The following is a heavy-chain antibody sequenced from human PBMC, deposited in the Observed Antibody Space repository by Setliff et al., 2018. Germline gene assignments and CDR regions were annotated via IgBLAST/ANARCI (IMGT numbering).Heavy chain of an antibody. D-gene: IGHD3-10*01. CDR2: IYHSGST. J-gene: IGHJ6*02. CDR3: ARVRSYGSGNYYYYYYDMDV. Sequence: SETLSLTCTVSGGSISSSNWWSWVRQPPGKRLEWIGEIYHSGSTNYNPSLKSRVTISVDKSKNQFSLKLSSVTAADTALYYCARVRSYGSGNYYYYYYDMDVWGQGTTVTVSS. V-gene: IGHV4-4*02. CDR1: GGSISSSNW.